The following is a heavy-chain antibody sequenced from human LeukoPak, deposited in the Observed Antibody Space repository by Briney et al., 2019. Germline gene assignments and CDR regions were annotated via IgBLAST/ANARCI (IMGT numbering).Heavy chain of an antibody. Sequence: GGSLRLSCAAYGFTFSSYWMSWVRQAPGKGLEWVANIKQDGSEKYYVDSVKGRFTISRDNAKNSLYLQMNSLRAEDTAVYYCARWDYDILTGYEQLIDYWGQGTLVTVSS. V-gene: IGHV3-7*01. CDR1: GFTFSSYW. CDR3: ARWDYDILTGYEQLIDY. CDR2: IKQDGSEK. J-gene: IGHJ4*02. D-gene: IGHD3-9*01.